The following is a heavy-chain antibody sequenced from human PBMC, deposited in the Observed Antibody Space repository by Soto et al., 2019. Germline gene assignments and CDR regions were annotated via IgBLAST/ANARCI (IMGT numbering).Heavy chain of an antibody. D-gene: IGHD3-22*01. CDR3: ARAVAGDGSGYYVFDY. J-gene: IGHJ4*02. CDR2: ITFSGTT. V-gene: IGHV4-39*02. Sequence: SETLSLTCTVSGGSISSGSYYWGWIRQPPGKGLVGVVSITFSGTTYDNPSLKSRVTMSVDTSKNQFSLKLSSVTAADTAVYYCARAVAGDGSGYYVFDYWGQGTLVTVSS. CDR1: GGSISSGSYY.